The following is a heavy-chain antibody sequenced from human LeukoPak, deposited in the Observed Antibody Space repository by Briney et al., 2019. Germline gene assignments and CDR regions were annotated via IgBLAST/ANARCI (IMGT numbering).Heavy chain of an antibody. CDR2: ILDSGST. V-gene: IGHV4-34*11. Sequence: RSETLSLTCAVYGGSFSGYYWSWIRQPQGEGREWIGYILDSGSTNVIPSLQSRVTITMDTTNNQCSLTLSSLPAADTIVYYCATAGRVGKNLIDRGGEETRVTVSS. J-gene: IGHJ5*02. CDR3: ATAGRVGKNLIDR. CDR1: GGSFSGYY. D-gene: IGHD1-26*01.